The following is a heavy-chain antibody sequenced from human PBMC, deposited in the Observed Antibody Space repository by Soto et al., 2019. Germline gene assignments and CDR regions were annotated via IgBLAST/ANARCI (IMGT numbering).Heavy chain of an antibody. Sequence: PGGSLRLSCAASGFTFSSYSMNWVRQAPGKGLEWVSSISSSSSYIYYADSVKGRFTISRDNAKNSLYLQMNSLRAEDTAVYYCARDRVIVGATPHYYYGMDVWGQGTTVTVSS. V-gene: IGHV3-21*01. J-gene: IGHJ6*02. CDR1: GFTFSSYS. CDR2: ISSSSSYI. D-gene: IGHD1-26*01. CDR3: ARDRVIVGATPHYYYGMDV.